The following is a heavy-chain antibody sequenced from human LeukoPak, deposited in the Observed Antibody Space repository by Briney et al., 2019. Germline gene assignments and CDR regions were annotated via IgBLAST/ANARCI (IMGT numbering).Heavy chain of an antibody. D-gene: IGHD4-11*01. CDR3: ARGYIKRIFDY. J-gene: IGHJ4*02. V-gene: IGHV1-8*02. CDR1: GGTFSSYA. CDR2: MNPNSGNT. Sequence: GASVKVSCKASGGTFSSYAINWVRQATGQGLEWMGWMNPNSGNTGYAQKFQGRVTMTRNTSISTAYMELSSLRSEDTAVYYCARGYIKRIFDYWGQGTLVTVSS.